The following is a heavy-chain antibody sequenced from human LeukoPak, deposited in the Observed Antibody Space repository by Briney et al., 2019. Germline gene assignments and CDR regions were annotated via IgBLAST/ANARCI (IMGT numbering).Heavy chain of an antibody. J-gene: IGHJ4*02. CDR1: GGSISSGGYY. D-gene: IGHD3-22*01. V-gene: IGHV4-31*03. CDR3: AGGYGDSSGYYLLWGYFDY. CDR2: IYYSGST. Sequence: SQTLSLTCTVSGGSISSGGYYWSWIRQHPGKGLEWIGYIYYSGSTYYNPSLKSRVTISVDTSKNQLSLKLSSVTAADTAVYYCAGGYGDSSGYYLLWGYFDYWGQGTLVTVSS.